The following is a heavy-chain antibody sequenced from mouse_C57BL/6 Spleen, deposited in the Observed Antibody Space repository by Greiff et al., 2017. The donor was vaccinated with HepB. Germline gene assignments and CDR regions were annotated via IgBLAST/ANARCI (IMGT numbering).Heavy chain of an antibody. J-gene: IGHJ4*01. CDR1: GFTFSSYA. CDR3: ARDNYGSRNAMDY. D-gene: IGHD1-1*01. Sequence: EVKLMESGGGLVKPGGSLKLSCAASGFTFSSYAMSWVRQTPEKRLEWVATISDGGSYTYYPDNVKGRFTISRDNAKNNLYLQMSHLKSEDTAMYYCARDNYGSRNAMDYWGQGTSVTVSS. CDR2: ISDGGSYT. V-gene: IGHV5-4*01.